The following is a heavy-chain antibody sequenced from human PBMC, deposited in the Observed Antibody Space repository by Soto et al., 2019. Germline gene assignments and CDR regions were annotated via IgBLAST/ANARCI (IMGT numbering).Heavy chain of an antibody. Sequence: QVQLVQSGAEVKKPGSSVKVSCKASGGTFSSYAISWVRQAPGQGLEWMGGIIPIFGTADYAQKFQRRVTITAGESTSTAYMELSSLRSEDTAVYYCAVTMTNYYYYGMDVWGQGTTVTVSS. D-gene: IGHD3-22*01. CDR2: IIPIFGTA. J-gene: IGHJ6*02. V-gene: IGHV1-69*12. CDR3: AVTMTNYYYYGMDV. CDR1: GGTFSSYA.